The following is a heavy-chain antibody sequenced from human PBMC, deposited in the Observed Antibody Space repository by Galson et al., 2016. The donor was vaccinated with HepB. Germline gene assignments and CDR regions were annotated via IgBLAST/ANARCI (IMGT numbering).Heavy chain of an antibody. D-gene: IGHD6-13*01. Sequence: SVKVSCKASGYTFTTYDINWVRQATGQGLEWMGWMNPNSGNTGYAQKFQGRVTMTRNTSISTAYVELCSLRSEDTAVYYCARGPAAGILFGGDWFDPWGQGTLVTVSS. CDR2: MNPNSGNT. J-gene: IGHJ5*02. V-gene: IGHV1-8*01. CDR1: GYTFTTYD. CDR3: ARGPAAGILFGGDWFDP.